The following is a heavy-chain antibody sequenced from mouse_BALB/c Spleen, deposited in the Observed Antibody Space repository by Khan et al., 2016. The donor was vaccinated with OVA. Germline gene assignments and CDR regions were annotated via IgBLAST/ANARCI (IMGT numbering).Heavy chain of an antibody. CDR1: GYTFTTYW. Sequence: QVQLQQSGAELAKPGASVKMSCTASGYTFTTYWIHWVKQRPGQGLEWIGYINPSTDYTEYNQKFKDKATLTTDKSSSAAYMQLSSLTSEDSAGYYCTRRGLYGLFAFWGQGTLVTVSA. V-gene: IGHV1-7*01. J-gene: IGHJ3*01. CDR3: TRRGLYGLFAF. D-gene: IGHD1-1*02. CDR2: INPSTDYT.